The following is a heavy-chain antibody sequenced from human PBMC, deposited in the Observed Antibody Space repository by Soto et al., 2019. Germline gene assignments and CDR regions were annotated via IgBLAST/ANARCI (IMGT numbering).Heavy chain of an antibody. CDR2: TIPIFGTA. D-gene: IGHD2-21*02. CDR1: GGTFRSYA. CDR3: ARPTQIKQYCIGDCYSAPLDY. V-gene: IGHV1-69*12. Sequence: QVQLMQSGAEVEQPGSSVKVSSKASGGTFRSYAISWVREAPGQGLEGMGGTIPIFGTANYAQKFQGRVTITADESTSTAYMELSSLRSEDTAVYYCARPTQIKQYCIGDCYSAPLDYWGQGTLVTVSS. J-gene: IGHJ4*02.